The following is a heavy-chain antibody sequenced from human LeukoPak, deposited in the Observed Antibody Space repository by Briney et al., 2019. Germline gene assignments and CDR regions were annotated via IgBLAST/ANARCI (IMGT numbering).Heavy chain of an antibody. D-gene: IGHD1-1*01. V-gene: IGHV3-23*01. CDR2: ISGSGGST. CDR1: GFTFSSYA. J-gene: IGHJ4*02. CDR3: AKDSGTSFTRYDYFDY. Sequence: PGGSLRLSCAASGFTFSSYAMSWVRQAPGKGLEWVSAISGSGGSTYYADSVKGLFTISRDNSKNTLYLQMNSLRAEDTAVYYCAKDSGTSFTRYDYFDYWGQGTLVTVSS.